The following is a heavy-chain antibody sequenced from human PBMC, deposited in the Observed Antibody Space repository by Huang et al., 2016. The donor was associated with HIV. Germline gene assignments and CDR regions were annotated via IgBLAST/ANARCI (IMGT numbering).Heavy chain of an antibody. D-gene: IGHD3-16*01. J-gene: IGHJ3*01. CDR2: IIPGFGTR. Sequence: QVQLVQSGAEVRKPGSSVKVSCRASGGSFNNFGINWVGQAPGQGREWMGGIIPGFGTRNDAQRFQGRVTITADETTGGVYMELSSLRSDDTAVYFCAKRGGAWGSPYAFDLWGPGTMVTVSS. CDR1: GGSFNNFG. CDR3: AKRGGAWGSPYAFDL. V-gene: IGHV1-69*13.